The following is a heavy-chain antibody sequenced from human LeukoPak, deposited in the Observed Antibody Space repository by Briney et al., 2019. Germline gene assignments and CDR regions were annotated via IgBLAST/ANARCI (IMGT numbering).Heavy chain of an antibody. D-gene: IGHD2-2*01. Sequence: PGGSLRLSCAASGFNFSSYSMKWVRQAPGKGLEWVSYISSSSSTIYYADSVKGRFTISRDNAKNSLYLQMNSLRAEDTAVYYCARGKQYPEAFDIWGQGTMVTVSS. V-gene: IGHV3-48*01. CDR1: GFNFSSYS. J-gene: IGHJ3*02. CDR3: ARGKQYPEAFDI. CDR2: ISSSSSTI.